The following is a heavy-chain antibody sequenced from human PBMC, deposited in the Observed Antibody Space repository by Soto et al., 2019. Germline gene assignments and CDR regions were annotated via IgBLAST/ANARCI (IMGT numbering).Heavy chain of an antibody. D-gene: IGHD6-13*01. CDR1: VGSFSGYY. Sequence: SETLSLTCAVYVGSFSGYYWSWIRQPPGKGLEWIGEINHSGSTNYNPSLKSRVTISVDTSKNQFSLKLSSVTAADTAVYYCAARIAAAGNGDWFDPWGQGTLVTVSS. V-gene: IGHV4-34*01. J-gene: IGHJ5*02. CDR3: AARIAAAGNGDWFDP. CDR2: INHSGST.